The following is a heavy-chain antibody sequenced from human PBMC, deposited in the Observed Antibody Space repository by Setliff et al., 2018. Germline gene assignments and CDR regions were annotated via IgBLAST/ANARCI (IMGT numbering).Heavy chain of an antibody. J-gene: IGHJ4*02. CDR3: ERGRNVAARLLDS. CDR1: GGTFSDYY. Sequence: SSETLSLTCAAYGGTFSDYYWTWIRQPPGKGLEWVGEINHRGSTNYNPSLKSRVTISVDTSKDQFSLKLISMTAADTAVYYCERGRNVAARLLDSWGQGTLVTVSS. D-gene: IGHD6-6*01. CDR2: INHRGST. V-gene: IGHV4-34*01.